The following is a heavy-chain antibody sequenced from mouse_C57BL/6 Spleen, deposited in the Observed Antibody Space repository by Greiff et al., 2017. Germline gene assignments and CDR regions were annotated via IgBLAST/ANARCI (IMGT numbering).Heavy chain of an antibody. V-gene: IGHV1-4*01. J-gene: IGHJ4*01. CDR1: GYTFTSYT. D-gene: IGHD1-1*01. CDR3: ARSTTVVATRGNAMDY. Sequence: QVQLQQSGAELARPGASVKMSCKASGYTFTSYTMHWVKQRHGQGLEWIGYINPSSGYTKYNQKFKDQATLTADKSSSTAYMQLSSLTSEDSAVYYCARSTTVVATRGNAMDYWGQGTSVTVSS. CDR2: INPSSGYT.